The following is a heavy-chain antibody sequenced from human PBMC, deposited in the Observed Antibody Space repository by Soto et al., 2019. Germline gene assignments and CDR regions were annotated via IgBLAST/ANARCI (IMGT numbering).Heavy chain of an antibody. D-gene: IGHD3-3*01. V-gene: IGHV2-5*02. CDR3: AHRPQGAEWPH. CDR1: GFSLHKKGEG. CDR2: IYWDDDK. Sequence: GPKPVNPAQSLTLDCTFPGFSLHKKGEGVGWIRQPPGKALEWLALIYWDDDKRYSPSLKSRLTITKDTSKNQVVLTMTNMDPVDTATYYCAHRPQGAEWPHWGQGTLVTVSS. J-gene: IGHJ4*02.